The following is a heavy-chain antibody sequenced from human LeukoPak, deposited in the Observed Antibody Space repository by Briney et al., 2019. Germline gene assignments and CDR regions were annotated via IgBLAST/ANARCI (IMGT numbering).Heavy chain of an antibody. J-gene: IGHJ6*02. CDR3: ARESEVEMATMGYYGMDV. V-gene: IGHV3-11*01. D-gene: IGHD5-24*01. CDR1: GFTFSDYY. Sequence: PGGSLRLPCAASGFTFSDYYMSWIRQAPGKGLEWVSYISSSGSTIYYADSVKGRFTISRDNAKNSLYLQMNSLRAEDTAVYYCARESEVEMATMGYYGMDVWGQGTTVTVSS. CDR2: ISSSGSTI.